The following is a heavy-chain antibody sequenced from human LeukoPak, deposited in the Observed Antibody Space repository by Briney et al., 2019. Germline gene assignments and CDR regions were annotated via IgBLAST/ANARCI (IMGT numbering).Heavy chain of an antibody. Sequence: KPGGSLRLSCAASGFTFSSYGMHWVRQAPGKGLEWVAFIRYDGSNKYYADSVEGRFTISRDNSKNTLYPQMNSLRAEDAAVYYCAKDPRADYGDYVYYFDYWGQGTLVTVSS. CDR3: AKDPRADYGDYVYYFDY. D-gene: IGHD4-17*01. V-gene: IGHV3-30*02. CDR1: GFTFSSYG. J-gene: IGHJ4*02. CDR2: IRYDGSNK.